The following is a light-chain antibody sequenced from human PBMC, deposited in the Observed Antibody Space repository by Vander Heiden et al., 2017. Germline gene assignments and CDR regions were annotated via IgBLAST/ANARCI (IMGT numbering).Light chain of an antibody. J-gene: IGKJ4*01. CDR3: QQYNNWPLT. V-gene: IGKV3-15*01. CDR1: QSVSSN. Sequence: IVMTQSPATLSVSPGERATLSCRASQSVSSNLAWYQQKPGQAPRLLIYGASTRATGIPARFSGSGSGTEFTLTISSLRSEDFAVYYCQQYNNWPLTFGGGTKVEIK. CDR2: GAS.